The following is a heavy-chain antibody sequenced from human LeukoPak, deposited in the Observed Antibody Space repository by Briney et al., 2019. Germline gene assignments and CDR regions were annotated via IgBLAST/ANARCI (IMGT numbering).Heavy chain of an antibody. Sequence: PADTLSLTCTVSGGSISSCYWSWIRQPPGKGLEWLGYIYYSRRTNYNPHLKRRVTISVDTSTNQFSLKLSSVTAADTAVYYCARGDCSGGSCYSFWGTRPVGYFDYWGQGTLVSVCS. J-gene: IGHJ4*02. D-gene: IGHD2-15*01. CDR2: IYYSRRT. CDR3: ARGDCSGGSCYSFWGTRPVGYFDY. V-gene: IGHV4-59*08. CDR1: GGSISSCY.